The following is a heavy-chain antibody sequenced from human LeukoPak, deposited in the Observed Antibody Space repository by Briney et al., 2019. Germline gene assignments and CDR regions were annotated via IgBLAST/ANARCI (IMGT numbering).Heavy chain of an antibody. CDR2: ISDSGDTM. CDR3: AKVGSIAAAGTGDY. J-gene: IGHJ4*02. Sequence: PGGSLRLSCAASGFAFNSCAMTWVRQSPGKGLEWVSVISDSGDTMLYADSVKGRFTISRDNSKNTLYLQMNSLRAEDTAVYYCAKVGSIAAAGTGDYWGQGTLVTVSS. V-gene: IGHV3-23*01. D-gene: IGHD6-13*01. CDR1: GFAFNSCA.